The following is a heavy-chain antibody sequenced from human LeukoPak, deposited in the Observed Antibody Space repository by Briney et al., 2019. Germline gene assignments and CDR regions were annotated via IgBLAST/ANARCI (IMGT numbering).Heavy chain of an antibody. J-gene: IGHJ4*02. CDR1: GFTVSSNY. V-gene: IGHV3-66*01. Sequence: GGSLRLSCAASGFTVSSNYMSWVRQAPGKGLEWVSVIYSGGSTYYADSVKGRFTVSRDNSKNTLYLQMNSLRAEDTAVYYCARGPYSSGWYLYFFDYWGQGTLVTVSS. CDR2: IYSGGST. CDR3: ARGPYSSGWYLYFFDY. D-gene: IGHD6-19*01.